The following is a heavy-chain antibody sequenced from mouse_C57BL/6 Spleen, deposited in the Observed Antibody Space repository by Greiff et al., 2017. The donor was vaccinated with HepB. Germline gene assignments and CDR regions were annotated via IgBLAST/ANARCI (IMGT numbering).Heavy chain of an antibody. CDR3: ARRGYGYFYLDY. Sequence: QVQLQQPGAELVMPGASVKLSCKASGYTFTSYWMHWVKQRPGQGLEWIGEIYPSDSYTNYNQKFKGKSTLTVDKSSSTAYMQLSSLTSEDSAVYYCARRGYGYFYLDYWGQGTTLTVSS. J-gene: IGHJ2*01. V-gene: IGHV1-69*01. D-gene: IGHD2-2*01. CDR2: IYPSDSYT. CDR1: GYTFTSYW.